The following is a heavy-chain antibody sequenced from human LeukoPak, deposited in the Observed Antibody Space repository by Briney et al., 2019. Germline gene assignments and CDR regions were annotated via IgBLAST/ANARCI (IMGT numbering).Heavy chain of an antibody. Sequence: PPQTLSLTCAVSGGSISSGGYSWSWIRQPPGKGLEWIGYIYHSGSTYYNPSLKSRVTISVDRSKNQFSLKLSSVTAADTAVYYCARAGIRYCSGGSCYSGTQDAFDIWGQGTMVTVSS. CDR1: GGSISSGGYS. J-gene: IGHJ3*02. V-gene: IGHV4-30-2*01. D-gene: IGHD2-15*01. CDR3: ARAGIRYCSGGSCYSGTQDAFDI. CDR2: IYHSGST.